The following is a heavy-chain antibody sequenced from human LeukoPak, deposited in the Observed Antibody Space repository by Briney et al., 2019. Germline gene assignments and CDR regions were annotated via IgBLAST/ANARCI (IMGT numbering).Heavy chain of an antibody. D-gene: IGHD3-10*01. V-gene: IGHV4-39*07. J-gene: IGHJ5*02. CDR3: ARGYGSGSSHNWFDP. CDR1: GDSISSGSYY. CDR2: IYHSGST. Sequence: PSETLSLTCTVSGDSISSGSYYWGWIRQPPGKGLEWIGSIYHSGSTYYNPSLKSRVTISVDTSKNQFSLKLSAVTAADTAVYYCARGYGSGSSHNWFDPWGQGTLVTVSS.